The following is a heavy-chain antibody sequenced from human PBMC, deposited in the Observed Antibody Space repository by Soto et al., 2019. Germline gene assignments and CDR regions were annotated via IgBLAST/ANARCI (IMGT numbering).Heavy chain of an antibody. CDR1: GGSISSSSYY. CDR3: ARQGPYLFFWSGYYTGGFDY. D-gene: IGHD3-3*01. J-gene: IGHJ4*02. V-gene: IGHV4-39*01. CDR2: IYYSGST. Sequence: SETLSLTCTVSGGSISSSSYYWGWIRQPPGKGLEWIGSIYYSGSTYYNPSLKSRVTISVDTSKNQFSLKLSSGTAADTAVYYCARQGPYLFFWSGYYTGGFDYWGQGTLVTVSS.